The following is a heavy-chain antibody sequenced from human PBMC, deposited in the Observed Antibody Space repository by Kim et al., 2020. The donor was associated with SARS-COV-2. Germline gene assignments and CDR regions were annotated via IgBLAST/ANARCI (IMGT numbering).Heavy chain of an antibody. CDR3: ARDGSWFDP. J-gene: IGHJ5*02. D-gene: IGHD1-26*01. Sequence: SETLSLTCTVSGGSISSYYWSWIRQPPGKGLEWIGYIYYSGSTNYNPSLKSRVTISVDTSKNQFSLKLSSVTAADTAVYYCARDGSWFDPWGQGTLVTVSS. CDR2: IYYSGST. V-gene: IGHV4-59*01. CDR1: GGSISSYY.